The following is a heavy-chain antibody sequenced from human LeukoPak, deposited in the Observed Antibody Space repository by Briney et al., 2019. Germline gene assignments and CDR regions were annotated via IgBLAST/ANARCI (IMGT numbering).Heavy chain of an antibody. Sequence: ASVRVSCKASGYTFSSHDINWVRQATGQGLEWMGWMNPNSGNTGFANNFQGRATITRDTSISTAYMELSSLRSEDTAVYYCARIVSFEVVTSPRAFDVWGQGTMVTVSS. D-gene: IGHD3-3*01. CDR2: MNPNSGNT. J-gene: IGHJ3*01. CDR3: ARIVSFEVVTSPRAFDV. V-gene: IGHV1-8*01. CDR1: GYTFSSHD.